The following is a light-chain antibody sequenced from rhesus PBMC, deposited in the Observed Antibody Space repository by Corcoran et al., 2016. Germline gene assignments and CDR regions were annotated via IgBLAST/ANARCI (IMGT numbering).Light chain of an antibody. Sequence: DIQMSQSPSSLSASVGDRVTITCRASQGISSYLNWYQQKPGKAPKLLIYYANSLASGVPSRFSGSVAGTDFTLTISSLQPEEFATYYCQQGNSNPLTFGGGTKVEIK. CDR3: QQGNSNPLT. CDR1: QGISSY. J-gene: IGKJ4*01. V-gene: IGKV1-32*02. CDR2: YAN.